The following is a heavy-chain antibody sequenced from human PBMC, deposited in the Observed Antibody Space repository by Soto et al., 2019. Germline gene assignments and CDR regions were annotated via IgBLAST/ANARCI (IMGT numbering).Heavy chain of an antibody. Sequence: SLRLSCAASGFTFSDYYMSWIRQAPGKGLEWVSYIASCSSYTNYADSVKGRFTISRDNAKNLLYLQMNSLRAEDTAVYYCATQRNRAYYDWGQGTLVTVSS. CDR3: ATQRNRAYYD. J-gene: IGHJ4*02. V-gene: IGHV3-11*06. CDR2: IASCSSYT. D-gene: IGHD3-22*01. CDR1: GFTFSDYY.